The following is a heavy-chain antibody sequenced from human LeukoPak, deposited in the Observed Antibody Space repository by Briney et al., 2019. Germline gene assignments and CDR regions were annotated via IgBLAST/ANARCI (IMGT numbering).Heavy chain of an antibody. CDR1: GYTFTGYY. Sequence: GASVKVSCKASGYTFTGYYMHWVRQAPGQGLEWMGWSNPNSGGTNYAQKFQGRVTMTRDTSISTAYMELSRLRSDDTAVYYCARVSYYDSSGYYYGAHDYYYGMDVWGQGTTVTVSS. D-gene: IGHD3-22*01. CDR2: SNPNSGGT. J-gene: IGHJ6*02. CDR3: ARVSYYDSSGYYYGAHDYYYGMDV. V-gene: IGHV1-2*02.